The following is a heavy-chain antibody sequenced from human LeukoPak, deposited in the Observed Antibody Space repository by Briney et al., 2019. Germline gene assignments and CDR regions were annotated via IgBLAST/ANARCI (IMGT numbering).Heavy chain of an antibody. D-gene: IGHD3-22*01. CDR3: AKDRVITMIVVVISGFDY. CDR1: GFSFSSYA. J-gene: IGHJ4*02. V-gene: IGHV3-23*01. CDR2: ISGSGGST. Sequence: GGSLRLSCAASGFSFSSYAMSWVRQAPGKGLEWVSAISGSGGSTYYADSVKGRFTISRDNSKNTLYLQMNSLRAEDTAVYYCAKDRVITMIVVVISGFDYWGQGTLVTVSS.